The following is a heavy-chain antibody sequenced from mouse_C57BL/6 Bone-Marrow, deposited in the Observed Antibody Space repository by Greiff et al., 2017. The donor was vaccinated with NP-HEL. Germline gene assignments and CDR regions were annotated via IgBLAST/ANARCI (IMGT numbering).Heavy chain of an antibody. J-gene: IGHJ4*01. CDR1: GFSLTSYG. Sequence: QVQLQQSGPGLVQPSQSLSITCTVSGFSLTSYGVHWVRQSPGKGLEWLGVIWRGGSTDYNAAFMSRLSITKDNSKSQVFFKMNSLQADDTAIYYCAKKIYYGNSYAMDYWGQGTSVTVSS. V-gene: IGHV2-5*01. D-gene: IGHD2-1*01. CDR3: AKKIYYGNSYAMDY. CDR2: IWRGGST.